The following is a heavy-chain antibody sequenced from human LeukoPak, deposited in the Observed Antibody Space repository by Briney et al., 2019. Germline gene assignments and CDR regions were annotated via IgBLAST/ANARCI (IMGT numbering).Heavy chain of an antibody. CDR2: MYYTGRT. J-gene: IGHJ4*02. CDR1: GDSMSYYY. D-gene: IGHD5-24*01. Sequence: SETLSLTCTVSGDSMSYYYWSWIRQTPGKGLEWLGYMYYTGRTNYNPSLKSRVTFSLDMSKNQFSLKLDSVTAADTAMYYCTRITIHGNSDYWGQGTLVTVSS. V-gene: IGHV4-59*01. CDR3: TRITIHGNSDY.